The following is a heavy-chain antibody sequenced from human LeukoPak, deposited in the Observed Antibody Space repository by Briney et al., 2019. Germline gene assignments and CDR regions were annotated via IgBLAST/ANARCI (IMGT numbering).Heavy chain of an antibody. J-gene: IGHJ4*02. D-gene: IGHD5-12*01. CDR2: IKQDGSEK. CDR1: GFPFSRFW. CDR3: ARESGWLRNFDY. V-gene: IGHV3-7*05. Sequence: GGSLRLSCAASGFPFSRFWMSWVRQAPGKGLEWVASIKQDGSEKYYVDTVKGRFTISRDNAKNSLYLQMNSLRADDTAVYYCARESGWLRNFDYWGQGTLVTVSS.